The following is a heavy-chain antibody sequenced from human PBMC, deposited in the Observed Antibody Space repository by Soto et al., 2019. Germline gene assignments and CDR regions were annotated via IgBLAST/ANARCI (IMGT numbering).Heavy chain of an antibody. V-gene: IGHV4-39*01. CDR3: ARGSTDYGDYNWFDP. CDR2: IYYSGST. Sequence: SETLSLTCTVSGGSISSSSYYWGWIRQPPGKGLEWIGSIYYSGSTYYNPSLKSRVTISVDTSKNQFSLKLSSVTAADTVLYYCARGSTDYGDYNWFDPWGQGTLVTVSS. J-gene: IGHJ5*02. D-gene: IGHD4-17*01. CDR1: GGSISSSSYY.